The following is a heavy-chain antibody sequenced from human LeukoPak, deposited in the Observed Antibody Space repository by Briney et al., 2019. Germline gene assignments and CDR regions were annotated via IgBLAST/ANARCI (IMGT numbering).Heavy chain of an antibody. Sequence: PGGSLRLSCAASGFTFSGYSMNWVRQAPGKGLEWVSYISSSSKTTYYADSVKGRFTISRDNANNSLYLQMNSLRDEDTAVYSCARDSGLWFGELFPNYFDYWGQGTLVTVSS. D-gene: IGHD3-10*01. V-gene: IGHV3-48*02. J-gene: IGHJ4*02. CDR1: GFTFSGYS. CDR3: ARDSGLWFGELFPNYFDY. CDR2: ISSSSKTT.